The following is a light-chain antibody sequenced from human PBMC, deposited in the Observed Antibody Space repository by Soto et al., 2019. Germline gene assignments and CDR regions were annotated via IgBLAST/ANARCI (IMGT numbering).Light chain of an antibody. Sequence: QSVLTQPASVSGSPGQSITISCTGTSSDVGGYNYVSWYQQHPGKGPKLMIYDVSDRPSGVSNRFSGSKSGNTASLTISGLRAEYEADYYCSSYTTSSPHVLFGGGTKLTVL. CDR1: SSDVGGYNY. V-gene: IGLV2-14*03. CDR3: SSYTTSSPHVL. J-gene: IGLJ2*01. CDR2: DVS.